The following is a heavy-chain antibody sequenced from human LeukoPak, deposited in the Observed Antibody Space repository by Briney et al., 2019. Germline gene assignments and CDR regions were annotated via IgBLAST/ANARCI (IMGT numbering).Heavy chain of an antibody. CDR2: IRYDGSNK. D-gene: IGHD6-13*01. CDR1: GFTFSSYE. Sequence: GGSLRLSCAASGFTFSSYEMNWVRQAPGKGLEWVAFIRYDGSNKYYADSVKGRFTISRDNSKNTLYLQMNSLRAEDTAVYYCVRGAYSSSWLNFDYWGQGTLVTVSS. V-gene: IGHV3-30*02. J-gene: IGHJ4*02. CDR3: VRGAYSSSWLNFDY.